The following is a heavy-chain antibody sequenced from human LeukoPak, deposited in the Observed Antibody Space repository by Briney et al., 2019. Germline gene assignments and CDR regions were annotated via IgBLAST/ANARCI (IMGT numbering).Heavy chain of an antibody. CDR3: ARELVLVAATSFDP. CDR1: GYTFTVCY. V-gene: IGHV1-2*02. D-gene: IGHD2-15*01. J-gene: IGHJ5*02. Sequence: ASVKVSCKASGYTFTVCYMHWVRQAPGQGLEWMGWINPNSGGTNYAQKFQGRVTMTRDTSISTAYMELSRLTSDDTVVYYCARELVLVAATSFDPWGQGTLVTVSS. CDR2: INPNSGGT.